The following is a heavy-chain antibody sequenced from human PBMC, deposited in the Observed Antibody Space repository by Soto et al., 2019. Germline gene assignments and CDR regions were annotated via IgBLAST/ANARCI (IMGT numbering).Heavy chain of an antibody. J-gene: IGHJ6*02. Sequence: QVQLVQSGAEVKKPGSSVKVSCKASGGTFSSYAISWVRQAPGQGLEWMGGIIPIFGTANYAQKFQGRVTITADESTSTAYMELSSLRSEDTAVYYRTWFGELSAKSVYYGMDVWGQGTTVTVSS. CDR3: TWFGELSAKSVYYGMDV. V-gene: IGHV1-69*01. D-gene: IGHD3-10*01. CDR1: GGTFSSYA. CDR2: IIPIFGTA.